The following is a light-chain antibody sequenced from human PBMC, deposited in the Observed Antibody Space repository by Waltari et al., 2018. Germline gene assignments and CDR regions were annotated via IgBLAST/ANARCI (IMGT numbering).Light chain of an antibody. J-gene: IGLJ2*01. V-gene: IGLV2-8*01. CDR3: ASYAGTSKLV. CDR2: EVN. Sequence: QSALTPPPSASGSPGQSVTISCTGTTSDIGGYTYVSWYQQHPGTAPKLMIYEVNKRPSGVPDRFSGFKSVNTASLTVSGLQAEDEADYYCASYAGTSKLVFGGGTKLTVV. CDR1: TSDIGGYTY.